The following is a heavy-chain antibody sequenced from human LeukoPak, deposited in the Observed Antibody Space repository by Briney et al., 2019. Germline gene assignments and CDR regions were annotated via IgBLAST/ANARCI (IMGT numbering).Heavy chain of an antibody. CDR3: ARGGYDILTGLNAFDI. D-gene: IGHD3-9*01. Sequence: SETLSLTCAVYGGSFSGYYWSWIRQPPGKGLEWIGEINHSGSTNYNPSLKSRVTISVDTSKNQFSLKLSSVTAADTAVYYCARGGYDILTGLNAFDIWGQGTMVTVSS. CDR1: GGSFSGYY. CDR2: INHSGST. J-gene: IGHJ3*02. V-gene: IGHV4-34*01.